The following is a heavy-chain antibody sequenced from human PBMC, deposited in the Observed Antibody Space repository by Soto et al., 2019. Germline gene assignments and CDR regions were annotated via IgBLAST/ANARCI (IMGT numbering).Heavy chain of an antibody. D-gene: IGHD6-13*01. CDR2: IYHSGHT. Sequence: PSYTLSLTCTVSGGSISSSTYYWGWIRQSPGKGLEWIGSIYHSGHTYYNPSFKSRVTVSVDTSRNQFSLKLSSAAAPDTAVYYCAKQGSWTSPFDYWGQGALVTGSS. V-gene: IGHV4-39*01. CDR1: GGSISSSTYY. J-gene: IGHJ4*02. CDR3: AKQGSWTSPFDY.